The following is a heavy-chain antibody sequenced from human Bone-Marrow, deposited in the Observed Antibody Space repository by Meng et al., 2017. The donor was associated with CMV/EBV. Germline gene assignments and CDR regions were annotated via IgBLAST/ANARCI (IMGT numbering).Heavy chain of an antibody. D-gene: IGHD2-2*01. CDR1: GFTFSSYW. CDR2: IKQDGSEK. J-gene: IGHJ6*02. Sequence: GGSLRLSCAASGFTFSSYWMSWVRQAPGKGLEWVANIKQDGSEKYYVDSVKGRFTISRDNAKNSLYLQMNSLRAEDTAVYYCARGACSSTSCHALALVRYYYYYGMDVWGQGTTVTVSS. V-gene: IGHV3-7*01. CDR3: ARGACSSTSCHALALVRYYYYYGMDV.